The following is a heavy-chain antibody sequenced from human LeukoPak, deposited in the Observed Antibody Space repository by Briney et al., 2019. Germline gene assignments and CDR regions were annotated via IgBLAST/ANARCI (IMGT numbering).Heavy chain of an antibody. Sequence: PGGSLRLSCAASGFTFSSYEMNWVRQAPGKGLEWVAVISYDGSNKYYADSVKGRFTISRDNSKNTLYLQMNSLRAEDTAVYYCARDNYGMDVWGQGTTVTVSS. V-gene: IGHV3-30-3*01. CDR2: ISYDGSNK. CDR1: GFTFSSYE. CDR3: ARDNYGMDV. J-gene: IGHJ6*02.